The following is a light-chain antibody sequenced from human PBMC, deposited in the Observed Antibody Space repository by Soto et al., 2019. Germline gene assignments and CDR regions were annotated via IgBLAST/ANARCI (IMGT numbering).Light chain of an antibody. J-gene: IGKJ4*01. CDR3: QQYSSYPHT. CDR1: QSISSW. CDR2: KAS. Sequence: DIQMTDSPSTLSASVGDRVTITCRASQSISSWLAWYQQKPGKAPKLLIYKASSLESGVPSRFSGSGSGTEFTLTISSLQPDDFATYYCQQYSSYPHTFGGGTKVEIK. V-gene: IGKV1-5*03.